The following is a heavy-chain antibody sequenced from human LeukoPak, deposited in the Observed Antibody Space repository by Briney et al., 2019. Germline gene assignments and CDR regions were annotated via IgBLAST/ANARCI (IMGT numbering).Heavy chain of an antibody. D-gene: IGHD2-21*02. V-gene: IGHV3-13*01. J-gene: IGHJ4*02. CDR1: GFTFSNYD. CDR3: ARARAGDCTFDY. CDR2: IGTAGDT. Sequence: PGGSLRLSCAASGFTFSNYDMHWVRQVTGKGLEWVSAIGTAGDTYYTTSVKGRITISRENAKNSFYLQMNSLRVGDTAVYYCARARAGDCTFDYWGQGALVTVSS.